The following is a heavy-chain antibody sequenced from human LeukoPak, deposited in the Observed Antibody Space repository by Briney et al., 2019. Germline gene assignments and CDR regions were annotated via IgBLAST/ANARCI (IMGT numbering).Heavy chain of an antibody. J-gene: IGHJ4*02. CDR3: AKDLSYHYGSGSLDY. D-gene: IGHD3-10*01. CDR1: GFTFSTYW. V-gene: IGHV3-7*03. CDR2: TREDGSEK. Sequence: GGSLRLSCTASGFTFSTYWMSWVRQAPGKGLEWVANTREDGSEKYYVDSVKGRFTISRDNAKNSLYLQMNRLRAEDTAVYYCAKDLSYHYGSGSLDYWGQGTLVTVS.